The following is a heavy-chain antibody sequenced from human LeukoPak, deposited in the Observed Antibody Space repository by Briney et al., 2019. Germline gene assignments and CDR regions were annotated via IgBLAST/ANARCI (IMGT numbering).Heavy chain of an antibody. CDR1: GFTFSSYA. CDR2: INDSGDKK. Sequence: GGSLRLSCAASGFTFSSYAMTWVRQAPGQGLEWVSSINDSGDKKYYADSVKGRFTISRDNSRNTLHLQVNSLRAEDTAVYYCATLRSYDFWGQGTLVTVSS. J-gene: IGHJ4*02. D-gene: IGHD3-10*01. CDR3: ATLRSYDF. V-gene: IGHV3-23*01.